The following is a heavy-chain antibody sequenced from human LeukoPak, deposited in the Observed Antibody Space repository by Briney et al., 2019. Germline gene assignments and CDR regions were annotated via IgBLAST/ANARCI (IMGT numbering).Heavy chain of an antibody. CDR2: IYPGDSDT. CDR3: ARLSTLTGQEGTVDY. D-gene: IGHD3-9*01. Sequence: HGESLKISCKGSGYSFTSYWIGRVRQMPGKGLEWMGIIYPGDSDTRYSPSFQGQVTISADKSISTAYLQWSSLKASDTAMYYCARLSTLTGQEGTVDYWGQGTLVTVSS. J-gene: IGHJ4*02. V-gene: IGHV5-51*01. CDR1: GYSFTSYW.